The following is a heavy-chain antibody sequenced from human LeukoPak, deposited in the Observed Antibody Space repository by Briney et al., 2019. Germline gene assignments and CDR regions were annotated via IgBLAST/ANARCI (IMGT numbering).Heavy chain of an antibody. V-gene: IGHV5-10-1*01. CDR3: ASTPSSGSYDAFDI. D-gene: IGHD6-19*01. Sequence: GESLKISCKGSGYSFTSYWTSWVRQMPGKGLEWMGRIDPSDSYTNYSPSFQGNVTISADKSISTAYLQWSSLKASDTALYYCASTPSSGSYDAFDIWGQGTMVTVSS. J-gene: IGHJ3*02. CDR1: GYSFTSYW. CDR2: IDPSDSYT.